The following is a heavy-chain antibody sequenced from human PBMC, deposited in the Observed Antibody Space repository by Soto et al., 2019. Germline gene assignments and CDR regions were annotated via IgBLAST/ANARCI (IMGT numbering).Heavy chain of an antibody. CDR1: GGTFSSYA. D-gene: IGHD2-2*02. CDR2: IIPISGTA. CDR3: AIRGPVVVPAAIPDWFDP. Sequence: QVQLVQSGAEVKKPGSSVKVSCKASGGTFSSYAISWVRQAPGQGLEWMGGIIPISGTANYAQKFQGRVTITADESTSTAYMELSSLRSEDTAVYYCAIRGPVVVPAAIPDWFDPWGQGTLVTVSS. V-gene: IGHV1-69*01. J-gene: IGHJ5*02.